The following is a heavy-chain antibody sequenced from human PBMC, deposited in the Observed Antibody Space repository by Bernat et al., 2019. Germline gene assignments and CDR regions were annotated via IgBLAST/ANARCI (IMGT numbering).Heavy chain of an antibody. D-gene: IGHD3-3*01. Sequence: GAALVKPTQTLTLTCTFSGFSLSTSGMRVSWIRQPPGKALEWLARIDWDDDKFYSTSLKTRLTISKDTSKNQVVLTMTNMDPVDTATYYCAREALEWLFDYWGQGTLVTVSS. CDR2: IDWDDDK. CDR3: AREALEWLFDY. V-gene: IGHV2-70*04. CDR1: GFSLSTSGMR. J-gene: IGHJ4*02.